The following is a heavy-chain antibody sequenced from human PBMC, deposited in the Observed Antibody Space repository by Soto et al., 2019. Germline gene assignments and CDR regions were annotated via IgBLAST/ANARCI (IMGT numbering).Heavy chain of an antibody. CDR3: AREGYCRRTSCYIDND. D-gene: IGHD2-2*02. V-gene: IGHV1-2*02. Sequence: ASVKVSCKASGYTFTGYYMHWVRQAPGQGLEWMGWINPNSGGTNYAQKFQCRVTMTRDTSISTAYMELNRLRSDDTAVYYCAREGYCRRTSCYIDNDWGQGTLVTVSS. CDR1: GYTFTGYY. CDR2: INPNSGGT. J-gene: IGHJ4*02.